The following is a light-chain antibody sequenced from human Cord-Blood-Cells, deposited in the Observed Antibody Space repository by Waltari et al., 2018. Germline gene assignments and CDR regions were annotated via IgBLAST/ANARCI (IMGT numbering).Light chain of an antibody. Sequence: QSVLPPQPSAHGTPRQRVTTSCSGRSSNAGSNTVDCYQQLPGTAPKLLIYSNNQRPSGVPDRFSGSKSGTSASLAISGLQSEDEADYYCAAWDDSLNGWVFGGGTKLTVL. CDR1: SSNAGSNT. J-gene: IGLJ3*02. CDR2: SNN. V-gene: IGLV1-44*01. CDR3: AAWDDSLNGWV.